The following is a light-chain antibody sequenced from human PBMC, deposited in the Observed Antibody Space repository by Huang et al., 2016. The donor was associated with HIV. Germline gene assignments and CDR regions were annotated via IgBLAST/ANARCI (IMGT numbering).Light chain of an antibody. CDR1: QSLSSY. V-gene: IGKV3-11*01. CDR3: QQRYDWPLT. Sequence: IVLTQSPATVSLSPGERATLSCKASQSLSSYLAWYQQKPGQAPRLLLYDATSRAPGIPARFSGSGSGTDFTLTISNLGPEDFAVYFCQQRYDWPLTFGGGTKVEIK. CDR2: DAT. J-gene: IGKJ4*01.